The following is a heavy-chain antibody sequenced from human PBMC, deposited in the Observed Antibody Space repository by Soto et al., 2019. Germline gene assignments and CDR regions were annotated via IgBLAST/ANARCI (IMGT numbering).Heavy chain of an antibody. CDR2: IYYSGST. D-gene: IGHD3-16*01. Sequence: SETLSLTCTVSGGSISSYYWSWIRQPPGKGLEWIGYIYYSGSTNYNPSLKSRVTISVDTSKNQFSLKLSSVTAADTAVYYCARAGRIGMTTSRPPRFDPWGQGTLVTVSS. CDR1: GGSISSYY. V-gene: IGHV4-59*01. CDR3: ARAGRIGMTTSRPPRFDP. J-gene: IGHJ5*02.